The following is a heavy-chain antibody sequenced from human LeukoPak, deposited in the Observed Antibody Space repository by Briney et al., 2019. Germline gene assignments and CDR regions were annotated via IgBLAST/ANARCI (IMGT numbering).Heavy chain of an antibody. J-gene: IGHJ4*02. D-gene: IGHD1-26*01. CDR2: IYTSGST. Sequence: SETLSLTCTVSGGSISGYYWSWIRQPAGKGLEWIGRIYTSGSTNYNASLKSRVSMSVDTSKNQFSLKLSSVTAADTAVFYCARENSGSYREFDYWGQGTLVTVPS. CDR3: ARENSGSYREFDY. V-gene: IGHV4-4*07. CDR1: GGSISGYY.